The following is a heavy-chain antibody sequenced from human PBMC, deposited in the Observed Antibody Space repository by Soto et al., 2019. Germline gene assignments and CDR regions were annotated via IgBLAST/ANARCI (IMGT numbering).Heavy chain of an antibody. V-gene: IGHV4-31*03. J-gene: IGHJ5*02. D-gene: IGHD1-26*01. CDR3: ARGWKLLHWFDP. Sequence: SETLSLTCTVSGGSIISGGYYCIWIRQHPGKGLEWIGYIYYSGSTYYNPSLKSRVTISVDTSKNQFSLKLSSVTAADTAVYYCARGWKLLHWFDPWGQGTLVTVSS. CDR1: GGSIISGGYY. CDR2: IYYSGST.